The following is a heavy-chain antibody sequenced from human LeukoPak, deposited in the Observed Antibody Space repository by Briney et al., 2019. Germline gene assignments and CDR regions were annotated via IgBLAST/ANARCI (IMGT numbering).Heavy chain of an antibody. CDR2: ISSSSSYI. J-gene: IGHJ4*02. CDR1: GFIFSRNS. CDR3: ARGHTAVTRHFDF. V-gene: IGHV3-21*01. Sequence: GGSLRLSCAASGFIFSRNSMNWVRQAPGKGLEWVSSISSSSSYIYYADSVKGRFTISRDDAKNLLYLDMNSLRAEDTAVYYCARGHTAVTRHFDFWGQGTLVTVSS. D-gene: IGHD4-17*01.